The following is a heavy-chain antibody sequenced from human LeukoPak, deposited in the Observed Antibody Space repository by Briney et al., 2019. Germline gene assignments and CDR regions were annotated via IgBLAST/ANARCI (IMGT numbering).Heavy chain of an antibody. Sequence: ATLSLSCTVSGGSISSSSYYWGWIRQPPGKGLGWIGSIYYSGSTYYNPSLKSRVTISVDTSKNQFSLKLSSVTAAGAAVYYCARADYGSGNEDWFDPWGQGTLVTVSS. CDR2: IYYSGST. D-gene: IGHD3-10*01. J-gene: IGHJ5*02. CDR3: ARADYGSGNEDWFDP. CDR1: GGSISSSSYY. V-gene: IGHV4-39*01.